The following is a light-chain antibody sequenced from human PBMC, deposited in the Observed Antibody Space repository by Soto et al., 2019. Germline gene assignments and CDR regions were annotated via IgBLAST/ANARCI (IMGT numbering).Light chain of an antibody. CDR2: GAS. Sequence: EIVLTQSPGTLSFSPGERATLTCRASQSVSSSYLAWFQQKPGQAPRLLIYGASSRATGIPARFSGSGSGTYFTLTISRLEPEDFAVYYCPQYGNAPFTLGPGTKVDIK. V-gene: IGKV3-20*01. CDR3: PQYGNAPFT. J-gene: IGKJ3*01. CDR1: QSVSSSY.